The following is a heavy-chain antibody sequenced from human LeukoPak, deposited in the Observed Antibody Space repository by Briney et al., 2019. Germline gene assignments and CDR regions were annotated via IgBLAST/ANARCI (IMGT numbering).Heavy chain of an antibody. Sequence: GGSLRLSCAASGIIFSSYSMNWVRQAPGKGLEWVSSISSSSSYIYYADSVKGRFTISRDNAKNSLYLQINSLRAEDTAVYYCAVTYYDFWSGYSHWGQGTLVTVSS. D-gene: IGHD3-3*01. CDR3: AVTYYDFWSGYSH. J-gene: IGHJ4*02. CDR2: ISSSSSYI. V-gene: IGHV3-21*01. CDR1: GIIFSSYS.